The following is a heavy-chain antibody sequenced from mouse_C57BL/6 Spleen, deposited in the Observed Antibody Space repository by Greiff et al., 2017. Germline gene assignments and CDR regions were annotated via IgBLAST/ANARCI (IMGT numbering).Heavy chain of an antibody. J-gene: IGHJ2*01. CDR3: ARWDTTVVSPLDC. CDR2: IHPNSGST. D-gene: IGHD1-1*01. Sequence: QVQLQQPGAELVKPGASVKLSCKASGYTFTSYWMHWVKQRPGQGLEWIGMIHPNSGSTNYNEKFKSKATLTVDKSSSTAYMQLSSLTSEDSAVYYCARWDTTVVSPLDCWGQGTTLTVSS. CDR1: GYTFTSYW. V-gene: IGHV1-64*01.